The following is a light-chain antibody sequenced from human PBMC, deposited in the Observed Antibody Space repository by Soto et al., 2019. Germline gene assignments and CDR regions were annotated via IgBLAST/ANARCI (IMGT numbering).Light chain of an antibody. Sequence: DSQMTQSPSTLSASVGARVTITCRASQCISSWLAWYQQKPGKAPKLLIYKTSILDNGVPSSFSGSESWAQFTRSIGSLQPDDFATYYCQHYNRYAEAFGQGTKVDIK. CDR3: QHYNRYAEA. CDR2: KTS. V-gene: IGKV1-5*03. J-gene: IGKJ1*01. CDR1: QCISSW.